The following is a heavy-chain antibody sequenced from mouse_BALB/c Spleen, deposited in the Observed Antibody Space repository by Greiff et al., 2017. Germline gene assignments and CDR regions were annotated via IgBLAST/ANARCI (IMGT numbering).Heavy chain of an antibody. Sequence: EVNLVESGGGLVQPGGSRKLSCAASGFTFSSFGMHWVRQAPEKGLEWVAYISSGSSTIYYADTVKGRFTISRDNPKNTLFLQMTSLRSEDTAMYYCARSEDGYYEGAMDYWGQGTSVTVSS. D-gene: IGHD2-3*01. CDR1: GFTFSSFG. CDR3: ARSEDGYYEGAMDY. CDR2: ISSGSSTI. V-gene: IGHV5-17*02. J-gene: IGHJ4*01.